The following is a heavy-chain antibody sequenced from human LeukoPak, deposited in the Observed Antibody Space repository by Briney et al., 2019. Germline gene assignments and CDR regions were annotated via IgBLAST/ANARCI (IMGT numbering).Heavy chain of an antibody. V-gene: IGHV3-30-3*01. CDR1: GFTFSSYA. CDR3: AREGYYYDSSGYYRYCGFDY. J-gene: IGHJ4*02. D-gene: IGHD3-22*01. Sequence: PGGSLRLSCAASGFTFSSYAMHWVRQAPGKGLEWVAVISYDGSNKYYEDSVKGRFTISRDNAKNSLYLQMNSLRAEDTAVYYCAREGYYYDSSGYYRYCGFDYWGQGTLVTVSS. CDR2: ISYDGSNK.